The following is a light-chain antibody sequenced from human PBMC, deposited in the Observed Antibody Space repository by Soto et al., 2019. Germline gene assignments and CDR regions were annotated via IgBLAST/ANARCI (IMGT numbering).Light chain of an antibody. CDR2: WAS. CDR1: QSVLYSPNNKNY. CDR3: QQYYSTLRT. J-gene: IGKJ1*01. Sequence: DIVMTQSPDSLALSPCESSAINCKSSQSVLYSPNNKNYLAWYQQKPGQPPKLLIYWASTRESGVPDRFSGSGSGTDFTLTISSLQAEDVAVYYCQQYYSTLRTFGQGTKVDIK. V-gene: IGKV4-1*01.